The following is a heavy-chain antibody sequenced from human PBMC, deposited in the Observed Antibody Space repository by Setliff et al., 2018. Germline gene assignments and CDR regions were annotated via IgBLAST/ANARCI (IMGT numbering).Heavy chain of an antibody. CDR3: ARINIYVSSGYYYAPDL. D-gene: IGHD3-22*01. CDR1: GYTFTYFG. CDR2: ISTYNGHT. V-gene: IGHV1-18*01. Sequence: GASVKVSCKASGYTFTYFGLSWVRQAPGQGLDWMGWISTYNGHTNYAQKFQGRVTMTTDTSATTAYMELKNLRSDDTAVYYCARINIYVSSGYYYAPDLWGQGTLVTVSS. J-gene: IGHJ5*02.